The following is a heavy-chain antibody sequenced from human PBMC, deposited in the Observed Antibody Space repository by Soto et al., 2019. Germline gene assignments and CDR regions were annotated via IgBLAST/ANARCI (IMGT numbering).Heavy chain of an antibody. D-gene: IGHD2-15*01. CDR3: AREGTYCSGGSCYPHFDY. CDR2: IWYDGSNK. J-gene: IGHJ4*02. CDR1: GFTFSSYG. Sequence: QVQLVESGGGVVQPGRSLRLSCAASGFTFSSYGMHWVRQAPGKGLEWVAVIWYDGSNKYYADSVKGRFTISRDNSKNTLYLQMNSLRAEDTAAYYCAREGTYCSGGSCYPHFDYWGQGTLVTVSS. V-gene: IGHV3-33*01.